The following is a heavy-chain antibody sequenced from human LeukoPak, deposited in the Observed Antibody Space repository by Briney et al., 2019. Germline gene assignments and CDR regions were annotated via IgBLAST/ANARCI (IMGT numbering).Heavy chain of an antibody. J-gene: IGHJ4*02. CDR2: IIYSGNT. D-gene: IGHD6-13*01. CDR1: SGSITSTSYC. CDR3: ARHFHGSGYVVDF. V-gene: IGHV4-39*01. Sequence: PSETLSLTCTVSSGSITSTSYCWGWIRQPPGKGLEWIGGIIYSGNTYYNPSLKSRVSISVDTSENQFSLKLTSVTAADTAVYFCARHFHGSGYVVDFWGQGTLVTVSS.